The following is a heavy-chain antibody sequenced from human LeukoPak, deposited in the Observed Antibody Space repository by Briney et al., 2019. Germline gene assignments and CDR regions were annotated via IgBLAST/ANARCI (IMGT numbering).Heavy chain of an antibody. J-gene: IGHJ6*02. Sequence: ASVKVSCKASGYTFTGYYMHWVRQAPGQGLECMGRINPNSGGTNYAQKFQGRVTMTRDTSISTAYMELSRLRSDDTAVYYCARKDSTRHYYGMDVWGQGTTVTVSS. D-gene: IGHD2-2*01. CDR3: ARKDSTRHYYGMDV. CDR1: GYTFTGYY. CDR2: INPNSGGT. V-gene: IGHV1-2*06.